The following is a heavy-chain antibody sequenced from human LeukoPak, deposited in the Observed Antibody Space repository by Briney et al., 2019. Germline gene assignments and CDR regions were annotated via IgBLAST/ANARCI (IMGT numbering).Heavy chain of an antibody. Sequence: KARGSLRLSCAASGFSFTNYSMNWVRQAPGKGLEWVSSISSSSSYIYYADSVKGRFTISRDNTKNSLYLQMNSLRAEDTAVYYCARDRDPYYDYLWGSYRPSYFDDWGQGTLVTVSS. J-gene: IGHJ4*02. CDR3: ARDRDPYYDYLWGSYRPSYFDD. CDR1: GFSFTNYS. CDR2: ISSSSSYI. V-gene: IGHV3-21*01. D-gene: IGHD3-16*02.